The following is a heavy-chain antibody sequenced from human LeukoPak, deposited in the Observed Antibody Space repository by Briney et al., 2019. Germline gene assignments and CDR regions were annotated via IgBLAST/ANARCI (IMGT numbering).Heavy chain of an antibody. CDR2: IIPIFGTA. CDR3: ARVGPTYYDFWSGYYTQAYFDY. V-gene: IGHV1-69*13. J-gene: IGHJ4*02. D-gene: IGHD3-3*01. Sequence: SVKVSCKASGGTFSSYAISWVRLAPGQGLEWMGGIIPIFGTANYAQKFQGRVTITADESTSTAYMELSSLRSEDTAVYYCARVGPTYYDFWSGYYTQAYFDYWGQGTLVTVSS. CDR1: GGTFSSYA.